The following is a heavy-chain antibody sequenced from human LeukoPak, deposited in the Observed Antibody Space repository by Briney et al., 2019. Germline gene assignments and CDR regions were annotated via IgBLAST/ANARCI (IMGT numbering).Heavy chain of an antibody. V-gene: IGHV4-34*01. CDR2: INHSGST. D-gene: IGHD6-6*01. CDR3: ARGRLVAARHYYYMDV. Sequence: SETLSLTCAVYGGSFSGYYWSWIRQPPGKGLEWIGEINHSGSTNYNPSLKSRVTISVDMSKNQFSLKLSSVTAADTAVYYCARGRLVAARHYYYMDVWGKGTTVTVSS. CDR1: GGSFSGYY. J-gene: IGHJ6*03.